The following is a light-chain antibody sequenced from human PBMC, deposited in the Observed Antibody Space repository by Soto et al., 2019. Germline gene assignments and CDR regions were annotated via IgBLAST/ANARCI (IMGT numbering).Light chain of an antibody. CDR3: QESNNWRPEVT. CDR2: DAS. V-gene: IGKV3-11*01. J-gene: IGKJ3*01. CDR1: QSVTTY. Sequence: EVVLTQSPATLSLSPGERATLSCTASQSVTTYLAWYQQKPGQAPRLLNYDASTSATGIPARFSGSGSGTHFTLPISKLEPEDFAVYYCQESNNWRPEVTFRPGTKVDI.